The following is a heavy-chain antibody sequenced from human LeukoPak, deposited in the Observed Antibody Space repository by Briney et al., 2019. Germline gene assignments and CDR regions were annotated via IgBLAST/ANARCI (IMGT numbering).Heavy chain of an antibody. CDR1: GGSISSSSYY. V-gene: IGHV4-39*01. Sequence: SDTLSLTCTVSGGSISSSSYYWGWLRQPPGKGLEWIGTIYYSGSTYYNPSLKSRVTISVDTSKNQFSLKLSSVTAADTAVYYCARLDSIHLITYWGQGTLVTVSS. CDR2: IYYSGST. CDR3: ARLDSIHLITY. D-gene: IGHD3-16*01. J-gene: IGHJ4*02.